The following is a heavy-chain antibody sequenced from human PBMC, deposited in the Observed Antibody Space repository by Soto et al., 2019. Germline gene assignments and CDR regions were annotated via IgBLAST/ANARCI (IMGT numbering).Heavy chain of an antibody. CDR3: ARVPDY. CDR2: ISYSGST. V-gene: IGHV4-31*03. Sequence: SETLSLTCTASGASISSVPNYWNWIRQHPGKGLEWIGSISYSGSTYYNPSLRSRVTISVDTSKNQFSLKLSSVTAADTAVYYCARVPDYWGQGILVTVSS. D-gene: IGHD2-2*01. CDR1: GASISSVPNY. J-gene: IGHJ4*02.